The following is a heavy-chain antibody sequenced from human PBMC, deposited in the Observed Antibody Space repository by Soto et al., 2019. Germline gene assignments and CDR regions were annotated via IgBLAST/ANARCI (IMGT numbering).Heavy chain of an antibody. CDR3: ARQYNVDRAKLWDY. CDR2: IYYSGST. V-gene: IGHV4-39*01. D-gene: IGHD5-18*01. CDR1: GGSISSSTYY. Sequence: SETLSLTCSVSGGSISSSTYYWGWFRQPPGKRPEWIGSIYYSGSTYYTPSLMSRVTITIDTSKNQFSLKLSSVTAADTAVYYCARQYNVDRAKLWDYWGQGALVT. J-gene: IGHJ4*02.